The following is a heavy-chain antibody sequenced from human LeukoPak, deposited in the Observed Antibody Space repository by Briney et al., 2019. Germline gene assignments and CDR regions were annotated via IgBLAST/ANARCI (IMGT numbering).Heavy chain of an antibody. CDR2: INHSGST. CDR3: ARGRNYYDSSGYYTGYYYYGTDV. J-gene: IGHJ6*02. CDR1: GGSFSGYY. Sequence: SETLSLTCAVYGGSFSGYYWSWIRQPPGKGLEWIGEINHSGSTNYNPSLKSRVTISVDTSKNQFSLKLSSVTAADTAVYYCARGRNYYDSSGYYTGYYYYGTDVWGQGTTVTVSS. D-gene: IGHD3-22*01. V-gene: IGHV4-34*01.